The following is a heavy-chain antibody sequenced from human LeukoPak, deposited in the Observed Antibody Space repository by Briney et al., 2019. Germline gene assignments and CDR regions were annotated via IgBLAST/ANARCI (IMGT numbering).Heavy chain of an antibody. CDR3: ATDLESFDY. CDR2: ISSSSSYI. J-gene: IGHJ4*02. Sequence: PGGSLRLSCAASGFTFGSYSMNWVRQAPGKGLEWVSSISSSSSYIYYADSVKGRFTISRDNAKNSLYLQMNSLRAEDTAVYYCATDLESFDYWGQGTLVTVSS. CDR1: GFTFGSYS. V-gene: IGHV3-21*01.